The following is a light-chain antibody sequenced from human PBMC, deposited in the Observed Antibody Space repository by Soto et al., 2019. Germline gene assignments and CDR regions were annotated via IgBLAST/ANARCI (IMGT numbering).Light chain of an antibody. CDR1: QSISSY. CDR3: QQGYSTTPIT. Sequence: DIQMTQSPSSLSASVGDRVTITCRASQSISSYLNWYQQKPGKAPKLPIYAASSLQSGVPSRFSGSGSGTDFTLTISSLQPEDFATYYCQQGYSTTPITFGQGTRLEIK. J-gene: IGKJ5*01. V-gene: IGKV1-39*01. CDR2: AAS.